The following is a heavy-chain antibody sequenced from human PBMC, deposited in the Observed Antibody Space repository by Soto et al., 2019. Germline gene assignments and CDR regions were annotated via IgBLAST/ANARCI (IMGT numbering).Heavy chain of an antibody. J-gene: IGHJ5*02. CDR2: IYHSGST. D-gene: IGHD1-7*01. CDR3: ARDRGVTGTTPNWFDP. V-gene: IGHV4-38-2*02. CDR1: GYSISSGYY. Sequence: SETLSLTCAVSGYSISSGYYWGWVLQPPWKGLEWIGSIYHSGSTYYNPSLKSRVSISVDTSKNQFSLKLSSVTAADTAVYYCARDRGVTGTTPNWFDPWGQGTLVTVS.